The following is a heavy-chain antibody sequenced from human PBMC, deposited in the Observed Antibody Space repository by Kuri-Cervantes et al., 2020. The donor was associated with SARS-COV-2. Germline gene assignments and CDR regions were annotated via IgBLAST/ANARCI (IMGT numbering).Heavy chain of an antibody. Sequence: SQTLSLSCAVYGGSFSGYYWSWIRQPPGKGLEWIGEINHSGSTNYHPSLKIRVTISVDTSKNQFSLKLSSVTAADTAVYYCASCISGGSSDPRAWFDPWGQGTLVTVSS. J-gene: IGHJ5*02. D-gene: IGHD2-15*01. CDR1: GGSFSGYY. CDR2: INHSGST. CDR3: ASCISGGSSDPRAWFDP. V-gene: IGHV4-34*01.